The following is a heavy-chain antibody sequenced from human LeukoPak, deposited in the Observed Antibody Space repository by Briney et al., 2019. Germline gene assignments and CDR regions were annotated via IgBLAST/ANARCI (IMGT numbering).Heavy chain of an antibody. CDR1: GYTFTGYY. J-gene: IGHJ5*02. CDR2: INPNSGGT. Sequence: GASVKVSCKASGYTFTGYYMHWVRQAPGQGLEWMGWINPNSGGTNYAQKFQGRVTMTRDTSISTAYMELSRLRSDDTAVYYCARDRTAYCGGDCPGNWFDPWGQGTLVTVSS. V-gene: IGHV1-2*02. D-gene: IGHD2-21*02. CDR3: ARDRTAYCGGDCPGNWFDP.